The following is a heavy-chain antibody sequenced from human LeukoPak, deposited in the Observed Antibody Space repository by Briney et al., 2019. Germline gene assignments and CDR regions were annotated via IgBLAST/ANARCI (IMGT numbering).Heavy chain of an antibody. CDR2: IYYGST. CDR3: ASRGGSSAYYYIAY. CDR1: GGSISSGDSY. Sequence: PSETLSLTCNVSGGSISSGDSYWSWIRQPPGKGLEWIGYIYYGSTYYNPSLKSRVTISVDTSKNQFSLKLSSVTAADTAVYFCASRGGSSAYYYIAYWGQRTLVTVSS. J-gene: IGHJ4*02. V-gene: IGHV4-30-4*01. D-gene: IGHD3-22*01.